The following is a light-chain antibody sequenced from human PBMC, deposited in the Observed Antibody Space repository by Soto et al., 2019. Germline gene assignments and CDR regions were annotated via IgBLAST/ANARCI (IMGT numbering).Light chain of an antibody. Sequence: EIVLTQSPLSLPVTPGEPASISCRSSQSLLHSSGYNYVAWYLQKPGQSPQLLIYLVSNRASGVPERFSGSGSGTDFTLKISRVEAEDVGHYYCMQALQTPLTFGQGTRLEI. CDR1: QSLLHSSGYNY. J-gene: IGKJ5*01. CDR2: LVS. V-gene: IGKV2-28*01. CDR3: MQALQTPLT.